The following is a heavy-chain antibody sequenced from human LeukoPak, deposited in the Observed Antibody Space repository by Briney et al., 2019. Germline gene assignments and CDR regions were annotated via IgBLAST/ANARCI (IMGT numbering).Heavy chain of an antibody. CDR3: ASGDTAMGTY. CDR1: GGSISSYY. CDR2: IYYSGST. V-gene: IGHV4-59*01. D-gene: IGHD5-18*01. Sequence: SETLSLTCTVSGGSISSYYWSWIRQPPGKGLEWIGYIYYSGSTNYNPSLKSRVTISVDTSKNQFSLKLSSVTAADTAVYYCASGDTAMGTYWGQGTLVTFSS. J-gene: IGHJ4*02.